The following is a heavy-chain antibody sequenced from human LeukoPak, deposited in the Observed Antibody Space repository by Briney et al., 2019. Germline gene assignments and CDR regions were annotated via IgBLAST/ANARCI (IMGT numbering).Heavy chain of an antibody. D-gene: IGHD1-26*01. J-gene: IGHJ3*01. CDR3: TRDIGL. Sequence: GGSLRLSCAVSGFTSSSYWMSWVRQAPGKGLEWVANIKQDGSEKYYVDSVKGRFSISRDNAKNSLYLQMNSLRAEDTAVYYCTRDIGLWGQGTMVTVSS. CDR2: IKQDGSEK. CDR1: GFTSSSYW. V-gene: IGHV3-7*01.